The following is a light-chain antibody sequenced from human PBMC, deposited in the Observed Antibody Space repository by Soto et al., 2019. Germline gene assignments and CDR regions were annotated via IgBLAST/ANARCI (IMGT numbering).Light chain of an antibody. V-gene: IGLV1-36*01. Sequence: QSVLTQPPSVSEAPRQRVTISCSGTSSNIGNNAVNWYQQLPGKAPKLLIYYDDLLPSGGADRFSGSKSGTSAALAISGLQSEDEADDYCAAWDDSLNGLVFGGGTKLTVL. J-gene: IGLJ2*01. CDR3: AAWDDSLNGLV. CDR1: SSNIGNNA. CDR2: YDD.